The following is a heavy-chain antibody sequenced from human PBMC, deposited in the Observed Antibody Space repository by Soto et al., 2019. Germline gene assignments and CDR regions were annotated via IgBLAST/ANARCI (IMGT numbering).Heavy chain of an antibody. CDR2: IYHAGSV. Sequence: SETLSLTCAVSGYSIASGYYWAGIRQSPGRGLEWIGSIYHAGSVYYNPSLNSRVAVSLDTSKNHFSLKLTSVTAADTAVYYCARTFDYYGMDVWGQGTTVT. CDR1: GYSIASGYY. CDR3: ARTFDYYGMDV. V-gene: IGHV4-38-2*01. J-gene: IGHJ6*02.